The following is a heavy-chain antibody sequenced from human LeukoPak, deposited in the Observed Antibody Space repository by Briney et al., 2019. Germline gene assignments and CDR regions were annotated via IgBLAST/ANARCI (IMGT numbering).Heavy chain of an antibody. Sequence: PGGSLTQSCVVSGFTFCRYWMSWGRQAPGKGLEWVANIKQDGSDKFYVDSVKGRFTISRDNAKNSLYLQMDSLRAEDTAVYYCARHKISGPKTLDYWGQGSLVTVSS. D-gene: IGHD2/OR15-2a*01. V-gene: IGHV3-7*01. CDR3: ARHKISGPKTLDY. CDR2: IKQDGSDK. CDR1: GFTFCRYW. J-gene: IGHJ4*02.